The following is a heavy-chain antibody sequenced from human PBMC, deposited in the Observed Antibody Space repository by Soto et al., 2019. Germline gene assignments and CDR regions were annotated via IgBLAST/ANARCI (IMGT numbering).Heavy chain of an antibody. CDR1: GGSLFGDY. J-gene: IGHJ5*02. CDR3: ARARRLENWFDP. CDR2: INSDGNT. D-gene: IGHD5-12*01. V-gene: IGHV4-4*07. Sequence: PSETLSLTCTVSGGSLFGDYCTWIWQPAGGGLEWIGRINSDGNTNYSPSLKSRVTMSVDPSRKHFSLNLTSVTAADTASYFCARARRLENWFDPWGPGIQVTVSS.